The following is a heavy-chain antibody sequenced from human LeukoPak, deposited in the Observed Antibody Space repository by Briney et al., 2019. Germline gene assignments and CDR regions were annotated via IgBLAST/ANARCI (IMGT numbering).Heavy chain of an antibody. V-gene: IGHV5-51*01. CDR3: ARLGPRIAPRLDYFDY. D-gene: IGHD6-6*01. Sequence: GESLKISCKGSGYSFTSYWIGWVRQMPGKGLEWMGIIYPGDSYTIYSPSFQDHVTISADKSINAAYLQWSSLKASDTAMYYCARLGPRIAPRLDYFDYWGQGTLVTVSS. CDR2: IYPGDSYT. CDR1: GYSFTSYW. J-gene: IGHJ4*02.